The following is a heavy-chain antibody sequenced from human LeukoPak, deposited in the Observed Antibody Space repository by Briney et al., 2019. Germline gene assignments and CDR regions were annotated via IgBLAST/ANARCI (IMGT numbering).Heavy chain of an antibody. Sequence: GGSLRPSCAASGFTFDDYAMHWVRQAPGKGLEWVSGISWNSGSIGYADSVKGRFTISRDNAKNSLYLQMNSLRAEDTALYYCAKARYSSGWYDDAFDIWGQGTMVTVSS. CDR2: ISWNSGSI. J-gene: IGHJ3*02. V-gene: IGHV3-9*01. CDR3: AKARYSSGWYDDAFDI. D-gene: IGHD6-19*01. CDR1: GFTFDDYA.